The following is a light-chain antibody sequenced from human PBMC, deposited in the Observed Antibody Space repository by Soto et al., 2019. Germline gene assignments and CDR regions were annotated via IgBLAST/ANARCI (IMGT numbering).Light chain of an antibody. CDR2: GAS. V-gene: IGKV3-20*01. J-gene: IGKJ1*01. CDR1: QSVSSSY. CDR3: QQYVSSPPSWT. Sequence: ETVLTQSPGTLSLSPRERATLSCRASQSVSSSYLAWYQQNPGQAPRLLIYGASSRATGIPDRFSGSGSGTDFTLTISRLEPEDFAVYYCQQYVSSPPSWTFGQGTKVEI.